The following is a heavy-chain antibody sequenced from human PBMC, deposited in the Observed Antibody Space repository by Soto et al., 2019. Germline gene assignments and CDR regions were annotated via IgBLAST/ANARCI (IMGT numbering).Heavy chain of an antibody. CDR3: ATLGYCSGGSCYYPPGGAFEI. CDR1: GFTFSSYA. Sequence: GGSLRLSCAASGFTFSSYAMSWVRQAPGKGLEWVSAISGSGGSTYYADSVKGRFTISRDNSKNTLYLQMNSLRAEDTAVYYCATLGYCSGGSCYYPPGGAFEIWGQGTMVSVSS. D-gene: IGHD2-15*01. J-gene: IGHJ3*02. V-gene: IGHV3-23*01. CDR2: ISGSGGST.